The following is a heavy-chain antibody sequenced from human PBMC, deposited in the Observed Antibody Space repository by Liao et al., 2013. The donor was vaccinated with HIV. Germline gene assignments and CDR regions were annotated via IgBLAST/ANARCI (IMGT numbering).Heavy chain of an antibody. Sequence: QVQLRESGPGLVKTSETLSLTCTVSSGSISRSPYYWAWIRQPPGKGLEWIGSIFNSGTTHYNPSLKSRVTISVDTSKNHFSLKLTSVTAADTAVYYCARGRAYDFWSGSVPTFDYWGQGTLVTVPS. CDR1: SGSISRSPYY. CDR3: ARGRAYDFWSGSVPTFDY. V-gene: IGHV4-39*07. J-gene: IGHJ4*02. CDR2: IFNSGTT. D-gene: IGHD3-3*01.